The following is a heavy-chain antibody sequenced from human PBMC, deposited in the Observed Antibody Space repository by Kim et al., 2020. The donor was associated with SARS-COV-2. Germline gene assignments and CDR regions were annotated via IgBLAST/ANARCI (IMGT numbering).Heavy chain of an antibody. Sequence: GGSLRLSCAASGFTVTSNFMSWVRQAPGKGLEWVSVIYSRGTTYYADSVKGRFTISRDTSKNTLYLHLSNLRAEDTAVYYCARGGGFVVVTAQNAFDIWGQGTMVTVSS. D-gene: IGHD2-21*02. CDR3: ARGGGFVVVTAQNAFDI. CDR2: IYSRGTT. V-gene: IGHV3-66*01. J-gene: IGHJ3*02. CDR1: GFTVTSNF.